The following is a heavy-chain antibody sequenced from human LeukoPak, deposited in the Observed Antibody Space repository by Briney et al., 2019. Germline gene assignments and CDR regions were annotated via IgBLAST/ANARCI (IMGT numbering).Heavy chain of an antibody. CDR3: AKFPIVGATPYYFDY. D-gene: IGHD1-26*01. Sequence: GGSLRLSCAASGFTFSGYEMNWVRQAPGKGLEWVSYITSSGRTRYYADSVKGRFTISRDNAKNSLYLQMNSLRDEDTAVYYCAKFPIVGATPYYFDYWGQGTLVTVSS. CDR1: GFTFSGYE. CDR2: ITSSGRTR. J-gene: IGHJ4*02. V-gene: IGHV3-48*03.